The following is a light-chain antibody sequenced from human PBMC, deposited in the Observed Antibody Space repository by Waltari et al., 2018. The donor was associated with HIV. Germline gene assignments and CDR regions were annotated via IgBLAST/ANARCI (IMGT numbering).Light chain of an antibody. Sequence: QSALTQPASVSGSPGQSITISCTGPSRDIGFFNFVSWYQQRPDKAPKVLISEVTIRSSGVSNRFSGSKSGNTASLTISGLRAEDEAVYHCSSYSGTNTFLFGGGTKVTVL. J-gene: IGLJ2*01. CDR2: EVT. CDR3: SSYSGTNTFL. CDR1: SRDIGFFNF. V-gene: IGLV2-23*02.